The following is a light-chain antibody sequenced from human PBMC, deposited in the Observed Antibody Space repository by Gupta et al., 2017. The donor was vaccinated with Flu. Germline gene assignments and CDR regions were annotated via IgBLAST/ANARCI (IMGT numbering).Light chain of an antibody. V-gene: IGKV3D-15*01. Sequence: TLSVSPGERATLSCRASQSVSRNLAWYQQKPGQAPRLLIYGASTRATGIPARFSGSGAGTEFTLTISSRQSEDFAVYYCQQYNDWPPLFTFGPGTKVDIK. CDR2: GAS. J-gene: IGKJ3*01. CDR1: QSVSRN. CDR3: QQYNDWPPLFT.